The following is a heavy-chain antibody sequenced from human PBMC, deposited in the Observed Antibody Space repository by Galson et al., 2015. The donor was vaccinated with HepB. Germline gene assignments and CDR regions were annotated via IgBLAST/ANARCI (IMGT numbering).Heavy chain of an antibody. Sequence: SVKVSCKASGYTFTSYYMHWVRQAPGQGLEWMGIINPSGGSTSYAQKFQGRVTMTRDTSTSTVYMELSSLRSEDTAVYYCARDLRAPTPYYYASSGYYYGSNYFDYWGQGTLVTVSS. CDR3: ARDLRAPTPYYYASSGYYYGSNYFDY. D-gene: IGHD3-22*01. V-gene: IGHV1-46*01. CDR1: GYTFTSYY. J-gene: IGHJ4*02. CDR2: INPSGGST.